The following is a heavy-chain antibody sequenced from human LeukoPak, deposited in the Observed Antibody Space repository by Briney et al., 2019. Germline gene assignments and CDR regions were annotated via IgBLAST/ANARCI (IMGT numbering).Heavy chain of an antibody. CDR1: GFTFSGSW. CDR2: IEPYGSET. D-gene: IGHD5-18*01. J-gene: IGHJ4*02. V-gene: IGHV3-7*01. CDR3: ARDGSGYSSS. Sequence: GGSLRLSCVGSGFTFSGSWMSWLRQPPGKGLEWVANIEPYGSETHYVDSVKDRFTVSRDNAKKSLYLQMNSLRVEDTGVYYCARDGSGYSSSWGQGTLVTVSS.